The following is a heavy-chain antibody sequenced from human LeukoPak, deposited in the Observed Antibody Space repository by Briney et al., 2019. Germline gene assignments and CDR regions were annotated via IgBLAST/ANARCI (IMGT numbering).Heavy chain of an antibody. J-gene: IGHJ5*02. CDR2: NYYSGST. V-gene: IGHV4-59*08. Sequence: SETLFLTCTVSGGSISSYYWSWIRQPPGKGLEWIGYNYYSGSTNYNPSLKSRVTISVDTSRKHFSLKLRSVTAADTAVYYCARGKAAAGQDWFDPWGQGTLVTVSS. CDR3: ARGKAAAGQDWFDP. CDR1: GGSISSYY. D-gene: IGHD6-13*01.